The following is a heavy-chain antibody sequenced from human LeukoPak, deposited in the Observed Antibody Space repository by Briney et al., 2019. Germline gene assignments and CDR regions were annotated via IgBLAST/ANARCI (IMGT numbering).Heavy chain of an antibody. Sequence: HPGRSLRLSCAASGFTFSSYAMHWVRQAPGKGLEWVAVISYDGSNKYYADSVKGRFTISRDNSKNTLYLRMNSLRAEDTAVYYCARVGWLISYYFDYWGQGTLVTVSS. D-gene: IGHD3-16*02. CDR2: ISYDGSNK. CDR3: ARVGWLISYYFDY. J-gene: IGHJ4*02. V-gene: IGHV3-30-3*01. CDR1: GFTFSSYA.